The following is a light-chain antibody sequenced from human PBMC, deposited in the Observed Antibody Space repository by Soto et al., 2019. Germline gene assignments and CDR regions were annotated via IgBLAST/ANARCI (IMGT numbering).Light chain of an antibody. CDR3: QQYNSYSRT. CDR1: QSISSW. J-gene: IGKJ1*01. V-gene: IGKV1-5*01. Sequence: DIEMTQYPSTLSASVGDRVTITCWASQSISSWLAWYQKKQGKAPKLVIYDASSLESGVPSRLRGSGYGTELPITISSMKTDDFETYYCQQYNSYSRTFGHGTKVDIK. CDR2: DAS.